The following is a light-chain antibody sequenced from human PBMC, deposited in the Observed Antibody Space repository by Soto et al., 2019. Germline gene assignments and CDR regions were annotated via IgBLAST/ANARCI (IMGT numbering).Light chain of an antibody. CDR1: QSVSHN. CDR2: GAS. V-gene: IGKV3-15*01. Sequence: EIVMTQSPATLSVSPGEGATLSCRASQSVSHNLAWYQQKPGQAPRLLIYGASTRATGIPTRFSGSGSGTELTLTISSLHSEDFAVYYCEQYNSWPPLYTFGQGTKLEIK. CDR3: EQYNSWPPLYT. J-gene: IGKJ2*01.